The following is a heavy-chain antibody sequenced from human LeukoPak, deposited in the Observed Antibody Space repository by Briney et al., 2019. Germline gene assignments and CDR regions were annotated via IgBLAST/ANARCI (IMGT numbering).Heavy chain of an antibody. Sequence: GESLKISCEGSGYSVTNYWIAWVRQMPGKGLEWMGIIYPGDSDTRYSPSFQGQVTISADKSINTAYLQWSSLKASDTAMYYCARHAGSGRKDGYNRWGQGTLVTVSS. CDR1: GYSVTNYW. V-gene: IGHV5-51*01. CDR3: ARHAGSGRKDGYNR. CDR2: IYPGDSDT. J-gene: IGHJ4*02. D-gene: IGHD5-24*01.